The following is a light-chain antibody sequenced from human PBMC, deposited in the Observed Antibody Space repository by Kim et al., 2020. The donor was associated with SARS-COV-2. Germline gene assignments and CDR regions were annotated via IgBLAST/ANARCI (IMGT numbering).Light chain of an antibody. J-gene: IGKJ1*01. V-gene: IGKV4-1*01. CDR1: QSLLYTSNNENY. CDR2: WAS. Sequence: DIVMTQFPDSLAVSLGERATINCKSSQSLLYTSNNENYLAWYQQKPGQPPKLLIYWASSRESGVPDRFSGSGSGTDFTLTISSLQAEDVAVYYCHQNFSSLWTFGQGTKVDIK. CDR3: HQNFSSLWT.